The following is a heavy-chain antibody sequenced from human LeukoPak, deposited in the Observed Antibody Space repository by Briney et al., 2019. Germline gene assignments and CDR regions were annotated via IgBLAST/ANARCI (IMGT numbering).Heavy chain of an antibody. CDR2: IYSGGST. D-gene: IGHD6-19*01. V-gene: IGHV3-66*01. CDR1: GFTFSNAW. CDR3: VRVSSSGWRRFKGNDAFDI. J-gene: IGHJ3*02. Sequence: PGGSLRLSCAASGFTFSNAWMSWVRQAPGKGLEWVSIIYSGGSTFYADSVRGRFTISRDNSKNTLYLQMYRLRAEDTAVYYCVRVSSSGWRRFKGNDAFDIWGQGTMVTVSS.